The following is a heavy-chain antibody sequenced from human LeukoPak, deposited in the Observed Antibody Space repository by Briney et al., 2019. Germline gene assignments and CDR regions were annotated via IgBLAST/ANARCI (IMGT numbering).Heavy chain of an antibody. CDR1: GFTFSSYS. V-gene: IGHV3-21*01. Sequence: GGSLRLSCAASGFTFSSYSMNWVRQAPGKGLEWVSSISTTSTYIKYADSVKGRFTISRDNAGNSLYLQMNSLRAEDTAVYYCAREDTAMAHFDYWGQGTLVTVSS. CDR2: ISTTSTYI. J-gene: IGHJ4*02. D-gene: IGHD5-18*01. CDR3: AREDTAMAHFDY.